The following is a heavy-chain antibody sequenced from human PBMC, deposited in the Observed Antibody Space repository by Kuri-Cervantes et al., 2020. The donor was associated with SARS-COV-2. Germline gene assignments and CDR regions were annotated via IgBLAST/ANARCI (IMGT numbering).Heavy chain of an antibody. CDR3: ARDLGQLGRAIDY. J-gene: IGHJ4*02. Sequence: GGSLRLSCAASGFTFSSYAMSWVRQAPGKGLEWVSAISGSGGSTYYADSVKGRFTISRDNSKNTLYLQMNSLRDEDTAVYYCARDLGQLGRAIDYWGQGTLVTVSS. CDR1: GFTFSSYA. V-gene: IGHV3-23*01. CDR2: ISGSGGST. D-gene: IGHD6-6*01.